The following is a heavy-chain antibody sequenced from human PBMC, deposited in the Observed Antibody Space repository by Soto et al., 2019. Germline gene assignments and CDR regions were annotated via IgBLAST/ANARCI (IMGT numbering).Heavy chain of an antibody. CDR2: IDWDDDK. D-gene: IGHD2-2*01. Sequence: SGPTLVNPTQTLTLTCTFSGFSLSTNAMCVSWIRQPPGKALEWLARIDWDDDKYYSTSLKTRLTISKDTSKNQVVLTMTNMDPVDTATYYCARISSTSCRRDYWGQGTLVTVSS. CDR3: ARISSTSCRRDY. V-gene: IGHV2-70*11. J-gene: IGHJ4*02. CDR1: GFSLSTNAMC.